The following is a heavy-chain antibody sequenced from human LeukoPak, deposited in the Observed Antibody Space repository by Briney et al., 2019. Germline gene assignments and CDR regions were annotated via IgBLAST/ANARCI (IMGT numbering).Heavy chain of an antibody. CDR1: GYTFTGYY. Sequence: ASVKVSCKASGYTFTGYYMHWVRQAPGQGLEWMGWINPNSGDTNYAQKFQGRVTMTRDASISTAYMELSRLRSDDTAVYYCARVRYRLAETYIDYWGQGTLVTVSS. CDR2: INPNSGDT. D-gene: IGHD3-16*01. J-gene: IGHJ4*02. V-gene: IGHV1-2*02. CDR3: ARVRYRLAETYIDY.